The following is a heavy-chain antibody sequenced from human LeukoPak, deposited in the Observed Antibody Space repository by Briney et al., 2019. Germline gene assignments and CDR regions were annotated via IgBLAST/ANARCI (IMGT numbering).Heavy chain of an antibody. V-gene: IGHV3-23*01. CDR1: GFTFSSYA. CDR3: AKDRGYYGSGRWGYFGY. J-gene: IGHJ4*02. Sequence: GGSLRLSCAASGFTFSSYAMSWVRQAPGKGLEWVSAISGSGGSTYYADSVKGRFTISRDNSKNTLYLQMNSLRAEDTAVYYCAKDRGYYGSGRWGYFGYWGQGTLVTVSS. CDR2: ISGSGGST. D-gene: IGHD3-10*01.